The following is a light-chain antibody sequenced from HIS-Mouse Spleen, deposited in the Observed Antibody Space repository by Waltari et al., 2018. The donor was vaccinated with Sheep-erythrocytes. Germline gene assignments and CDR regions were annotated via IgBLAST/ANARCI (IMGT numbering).Light chain of an antibody. V-gene: IGLV2-11*01. CDR1: SSDVGGYNY. J-gene: IGLJ1*01. CDR2: DVS. CDR3: CSYAGSYNHV. Sequence: QSALTQPRSVSGSPGQSVTISCTGTSSDVGGYNYVSWYHQHPGKAPKLMILDVSKRPSGVPDRFSGSKAGNPASLTISGLQAEDEADYYCCSYAGSYNHVFATGTKVTVL.